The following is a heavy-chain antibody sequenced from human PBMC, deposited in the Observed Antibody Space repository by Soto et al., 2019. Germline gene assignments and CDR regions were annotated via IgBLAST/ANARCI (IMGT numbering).Heavy chain of an antibody. D-gene: IGHD6-19*01. CDR1: VGTKSSKS. V-gene: IGHV1-69*01. CDR2: IIPIFGTA. CDR3: ASFIAVAGGDY. J-gene: IGHJ4*02. Sequence: SVEVSSKAPVGTKSSKSRRWVRQAPGQGLEWMGGIIPIFGTANYAQKFQGRVTITADESTSTAYMELSSLRSEDTAVYYCASFIAVAGGDYWGQGTLVTVSS.